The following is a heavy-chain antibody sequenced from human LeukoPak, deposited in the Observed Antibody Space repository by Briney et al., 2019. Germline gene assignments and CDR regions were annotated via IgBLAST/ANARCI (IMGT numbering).Heavy chain of an antibody. V-gene: IGHV1-18*01. D-gene: IGHD6-25*01. Sequence: ASVKVSCKASGYTFASYGNSWVRQAPGQGLEWMGWISAYNGNTNYAQKLQGRVTMTTDTSTSTAYMELRSLRSDDTAVYYCARAYSSVPFDYWGQGTLVTVSS. CDR3: ARAYSSVPFDY. CDR1: GYTFASYG. CDR2: ISAYNGNT. J-gene: IGHJ4*02.